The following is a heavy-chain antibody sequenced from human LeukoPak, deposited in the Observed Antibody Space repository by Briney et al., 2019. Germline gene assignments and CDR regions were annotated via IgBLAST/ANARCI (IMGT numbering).Heavy chain of an antibody. D-gene: IGHD2-2*01. V-gene: IGHV1-2*02. CDR1: GYTFTGYY. Sequence: ASVKVSCKASGYTFTGYYMHWVRQAPGQGLEWMGWINPNSGGTIYAQKFQGRVTMTEDTSTDTAYMELSSLRSEDTAVYYCATDRLVVPAAMWYWGQGTLVTVSS. CDR2: INPNSGGT. CDR3: ATDRLVVPAAMWY. J-gene: IGHJ4*02.